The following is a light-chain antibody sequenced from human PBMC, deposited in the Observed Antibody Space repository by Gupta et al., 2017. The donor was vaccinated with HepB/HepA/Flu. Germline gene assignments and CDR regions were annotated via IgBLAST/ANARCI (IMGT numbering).Light chain of an antibody. CDR2: LGS. CDR1: QSLLHSNGYNY. V-gene: IGKV2-28*01. CDR3: MQALQTPPT. J-gene: IGKJ2*01. Sequence: DLVMTQSPLSLPVTPGEPASISCRSSQSLLHSNGYNYLDWYLQKPGQSPQLLIYLGSNRASGVPDRFSGRGSGTDFTLKISRVEAEDVGVDYCMQALQTPPTFGQGTKLEIK.